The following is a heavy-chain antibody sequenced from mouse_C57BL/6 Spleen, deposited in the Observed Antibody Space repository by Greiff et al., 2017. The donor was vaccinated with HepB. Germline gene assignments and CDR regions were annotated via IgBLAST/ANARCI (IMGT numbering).Heavy chain of an antibody. CDR3: ARHENFYDYDVGYAMDY. D-gene: IGHD2-4*01. CDR2: ISSGGSYT. CDR1: GFTFSSYG. V-gene: IGHV5-6*01. Sequence: EVQVVESGGDLVKPGGSLKLSCAASGFTFSSYGMSWVRQTPDKRLEWVATISSGGSYTYYPDSVKGRFTISRDNAKNTLYLQMSSLKSEDTAMYYCARHENFYDYDVGYAMDYWGQGTSVTVSS. J-gene: IGHJ4*01.